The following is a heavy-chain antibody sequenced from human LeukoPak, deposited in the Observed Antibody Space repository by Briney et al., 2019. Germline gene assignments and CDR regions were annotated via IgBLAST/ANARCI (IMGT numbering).Heavy chain of an antibody. D-gene: IGHD2-2*01. CDR2: IYSGGST. Sequence: GGSLGLSCAASGFTVSSNYMSWVRQAPGKGLEWVSVIYSGGSTYYADSVKGRFTISRDNSKNTLYLQMNSLRAEDTAVYYCARARGYCSSTSCHLHFDYWGQGTLVTVSS. J-gene: IGHJ4*02. CDR1: GFTVSSNY. CDR3: ARARGYCSSTSCHLHFDY. V-gene: IGHV3-53*01.